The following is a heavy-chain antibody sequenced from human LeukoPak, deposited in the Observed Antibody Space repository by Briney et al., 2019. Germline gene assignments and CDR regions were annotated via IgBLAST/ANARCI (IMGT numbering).Heavy chain of an antibody. CDR3: ARGGGEDFWSGDNAFDI. CDR2: INHSGST. D-gene: IGHD3-3*01. Sequence: SETLSLTCAVYGGSFSGYYWSWIRQPPGKGLEWIGEINHSGSTNYNPSLKSRVTISVDTSKNQFSLKLSSVTAADTAVYYCARGGGEDFWSGDNAFDIWGQGTMVTVSS. V-gene: IGHV4-34*01. CDR1: GGSFSGYY. J-gene: IGHJ3*02.